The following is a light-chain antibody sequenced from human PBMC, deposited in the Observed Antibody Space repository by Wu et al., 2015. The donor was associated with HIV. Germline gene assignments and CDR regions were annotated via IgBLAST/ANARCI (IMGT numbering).Light chain of an antibody. J-gene: IGKJ5*01. Sequence: EIVLTQSPGTLSLSPGDRATLSCRASQSVSRTYLAWYQQKPGQSPRLLIYHASNRATGIPDRFSGSGSGTDFTLTISSLEPEDSAIYYCQQHRNWPLTFGQGTRLDIK. V-gene: IGKV3D-20*02. CDR3: QQHRNWPLT. CDR1: QSVSRTY. CDR2: HAS.